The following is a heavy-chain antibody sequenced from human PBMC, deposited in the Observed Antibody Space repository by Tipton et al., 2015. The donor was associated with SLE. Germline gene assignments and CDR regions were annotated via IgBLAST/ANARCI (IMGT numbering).Heavy chain of an antibody. D-gene: IGHD6-6*01. V-gene: IGHV4-34*01. Sequence: TLSLTCAVYGGSFSGYYWSWIRQPPGKGLEWIGEINHSGSTNYNPSLKGRVTISVDTSKNQFSLKRSSVTAADTAVYYCARISYSSSVGGFDYWGQGTPVTVSS. J-gene: IGHJ4*02. CDR1: GGSFSGYY. CDR2: INHSGST. CDR3: ARISYSSSVGGFDY.